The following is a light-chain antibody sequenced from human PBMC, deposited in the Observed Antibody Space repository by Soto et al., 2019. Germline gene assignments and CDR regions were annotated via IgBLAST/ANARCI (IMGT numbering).Light chain of an antibody. V-gene: IGKV3-20*01. J-gene: IGKJ2*01. CDR1: QSVSSNF. Sequence: EIVLTQSPGTLSLSPGERATLFCRASQSVSSNFLAWYQQKPGQPPRLLIYNASRRAAGIPDRFSGSGSGIDFTLTISRLEPEDFAVYYCQQYSTSSPRYTFGQGTKLEIK. CDR3: QQYSTSSPRYT. CDR2: NAS.